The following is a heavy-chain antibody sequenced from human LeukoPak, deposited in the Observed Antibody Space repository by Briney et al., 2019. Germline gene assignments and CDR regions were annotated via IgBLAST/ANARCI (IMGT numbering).Heavy chain of an antibody. CDR3: AKDRDWYYFDY. V-gene: IGHV3-30*18. D-gene: IGHD5-24*01. CDR2: ISYDGSNK. Sequence: GGSLRLSCAASGFTFSSYVMHWVRQAPGKRLDWVAVISYDGSNKYYADSVKGRFTISRDNSKNTLYLQMNSLRAEDTAVYYCAKDRDWYYFDYWGQGTLVTVSS. J-gene: IGHJ4*02. CDR1: GFTFSSYV.